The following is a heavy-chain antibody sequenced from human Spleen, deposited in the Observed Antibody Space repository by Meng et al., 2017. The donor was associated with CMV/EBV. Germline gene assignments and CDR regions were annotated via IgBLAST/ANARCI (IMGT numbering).Heavy chain of an antibody. J-gene: IGHJ4*02. CDR3: ARLSGPKGWAFDF. CDR2: IFYSGST. D-gene: IGHD3-3*01. Sequence: ETLSLTCTVSGDFISSSSYYWGWIRQPPGKGLEWIATIFYSGSTYYNPSLKSRVTLSVDTLKNHFSLKVSSVTAADTAFYYCARLSGPKGWAFDFWGQGRLVTVSS. V-gene: IGHV4-39*07. CDR1: GDFISSSSYY.